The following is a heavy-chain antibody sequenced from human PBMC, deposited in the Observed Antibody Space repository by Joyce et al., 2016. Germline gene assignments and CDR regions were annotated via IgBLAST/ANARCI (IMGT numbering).Heavy chain of an antibody. J-gene: IGHJ6*03. Sequence: QVQLVESGAEVKKPGASVKVSCKASGYTFPAYYIHWVRQAPGQGLEWVGCINPNSGDTNYAEKFQGRVTMTRRTSISTAYMELSSLRSDDTAVYFCAREKLLVVRNYYYYMDIWGKGTPVTVSS. CDR3: AREKLLVVRNYYYYMDI. D-gene: IGHD3-22*01. CDR2: INPNSGDT. CDR1: GYTFPAYY. V-gene: IGHV1-2*02.